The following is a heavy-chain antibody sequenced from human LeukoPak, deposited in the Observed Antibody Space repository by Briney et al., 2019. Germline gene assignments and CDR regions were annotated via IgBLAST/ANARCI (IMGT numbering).Heavy chain of an antibody. D-gene: IGHD3-22*01. J-gene: IGHJ3*02. CDR1: GGSFSGYY. CDR2: IYTSGST. V-gene: IGHV4-4*07. Sequence: SETLSLTCAVFGGSFSGYYWSWIRQPAGKGLEWIGRIYTSGSTNYNPSLKSRVTMSVDTSKNQFSLKLSSVTAADTAVYYCARSNANYYDSSGYYHDAFDIWGQGTMVTVSS. CDR3: ARSNANYYDSSGYYHDAFDI.